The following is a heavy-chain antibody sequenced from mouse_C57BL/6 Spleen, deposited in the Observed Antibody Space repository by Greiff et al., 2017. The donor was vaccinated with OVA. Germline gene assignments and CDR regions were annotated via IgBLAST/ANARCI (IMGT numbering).Heavy chain of an antibody. J-gene: IGHJ4*01. CDR2: IYPRSGNT. D-gene: IGHD2-2*01. V-gene: IGHV1-81*01. CDR1: GYTFTSYG. CDR3: GGYDGNYYAMDY. Sequence: VKLSCKASGYTFTSYGISWVKQRTGQGLEWIGEIYPRSGNTYYNEKFKGKATLTADKSSSTAYMELRSLTSEDSAVYFCGGYDGNYYAMDYWGQGTSGTVSS.